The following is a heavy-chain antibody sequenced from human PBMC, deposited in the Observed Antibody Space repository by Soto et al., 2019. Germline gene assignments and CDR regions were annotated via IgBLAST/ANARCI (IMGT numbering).Heavy chain of an antibody. CDR3: AHSMRPRIFSV. Sequence: QITLKESGPTLVKPTQTLTLTCTFSGFSLSTSEVGVGWVRQPPGKALEWVALIYWDDDKRYSPSLKSRLTITKDTSKNQVVLTMTNLVPVDTATYYCAHSMRPRIFSVWGQGTTVTVSS. V-gene: IGHV2-5*02. D-gene: IGHD3-3*01. CDR2: IYWDDDK. J-gene: IGHJ6*02. CDR1: GFSLSTSEVG.